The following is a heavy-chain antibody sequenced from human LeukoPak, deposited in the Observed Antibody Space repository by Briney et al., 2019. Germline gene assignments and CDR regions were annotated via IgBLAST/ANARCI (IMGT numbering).Heavy chain of an antibody. V-gene: IGHV4-4*09. CDR1: GGSISSYY. CDR3: ARRGIAAAGAFDY. Sequence: SETLSLTCTVSGGSISSYYWSWIRQPPGKGLEWIGYIYTSGSTNYNPSLKSRVTISVDTSKNQFSLKLSSVTAADTAVYYCARRGIAAAGAFDYWGQGTLVTGSS. D-gene: IGHD6-13*01. J-gene: IGHJ4*02. CDR2: IYTSGST.